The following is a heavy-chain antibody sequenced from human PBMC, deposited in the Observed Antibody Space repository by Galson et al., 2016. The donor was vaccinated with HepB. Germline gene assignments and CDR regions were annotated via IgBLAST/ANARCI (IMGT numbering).Heavy chain of an antibody. V-gene: IGHV4-59*01. D-gene: IGHD5-18*01. CDR2: FRYSGSS. CDR1: GGSISTYY. CDR3: AMDTDAWVRFDH. Sequence: SETLSLTCTVSGGSISTYYWSWIRQPPGKGLEWIGYFRYSGSSNYNPSLKSRVTISADTPKNQFSLNLSSLTAADTAIYYCAMDTDAWVRFDHWGPGTLVTVSS. J-gene: IGHJ4*02.